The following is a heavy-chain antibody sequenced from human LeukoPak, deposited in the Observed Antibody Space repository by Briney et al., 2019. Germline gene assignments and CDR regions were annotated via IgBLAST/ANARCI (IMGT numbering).Heavy chain of an antibody. CDR2: IYPGDSDT. CDR1: GYIFTSYW. J-gene: IGHJ4*02. V-gene: IGHV5-51*01. CDR3: ARLGYYYDSSGYYGGPIDY. D-gene: IGHD3-22*01. Sequence: GESLKISCKGSGYIFTSYWIGWVRQMPGKGLEWMGIIYPGDSDTRYSPSFQGQVTISADKSISTAYLQWSSLKASDTAMYYCARLGYYYDSSGYYGGPIDYWGQGTLVTVSS.